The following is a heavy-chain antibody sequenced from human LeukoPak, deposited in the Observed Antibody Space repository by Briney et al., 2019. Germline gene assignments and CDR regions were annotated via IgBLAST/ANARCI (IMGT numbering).Heavy chain of an antibody. CDR2: IYDSGST. J-gene: IGHJ4*02. V-gene: IGHV4-31*03. Sequence: SQTLSLTCTHSGGSVSSGGYHWSWVRQHRGEGLEWIGHIYDSGSTYYNSSPKTRVNISVVTSNHQFSLRLRSVSAADTAVYYCARLYRNWGVRTFDYWGQGTLVTVSS. D-gene: IGHD7-27*01. CDR3: ARLYRNWGVRTFDY. CDR1: GGSVSSGGYH.